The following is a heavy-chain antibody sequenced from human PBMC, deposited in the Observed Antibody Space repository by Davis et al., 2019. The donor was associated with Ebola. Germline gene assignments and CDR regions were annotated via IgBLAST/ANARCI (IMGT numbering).Heavy chain of an antibody. CDR1: GYRFTSYW. V-gene: IGHV5-51*01. D-gene: IGHD3-10*01. CDR3: ARLYGPGHYLNWYFNL. CDR2: IYPSDSDT. Sequence: GESLKISCKGSGYRFTSYWIGWVRQKPGKGLEWMGMIYPSDSDTRYSPSFQGQVIISADKSISTAYLQWNSLQASDTAVYYCARLYGPGHYLNWYFNLWGRGTLVTVSS. J-gene: IGHJ2*01.